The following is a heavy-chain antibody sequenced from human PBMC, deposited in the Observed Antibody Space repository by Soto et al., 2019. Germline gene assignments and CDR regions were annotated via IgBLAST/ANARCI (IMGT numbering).Heavy chain of an antibody. V-gene: IGHV4-59*01. J-gene: IGHJ3*02. CDR3: ARYDSSGTDAFDI. CDR2: IYYSGTT. CDR1: GGSISSYY. Sequence: SETLSLTCTVSGGSISSYYWSWIRQPPGKGLEWIGYIYYSGTTNYNPSLMSRVTFSVDTSKNQFSLKLISVTSADTAVYYCARYDSSGTDAFDIWGQGTMVT. D-gene: IGHD3-22*01.